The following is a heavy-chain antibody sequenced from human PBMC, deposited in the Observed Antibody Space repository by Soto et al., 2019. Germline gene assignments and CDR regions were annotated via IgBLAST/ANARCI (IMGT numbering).Heavy chain of an antibody. J-gene: IGHJ3*02. V-gene: IGHV3-23*01. D-gene: IGHD3-22*01. CDR1: GFRFSTYA. CDR2: LSGSTGIT. CDR3: AKDLQQNYYDSPDAFDI. Sequence: GGSLRLSCATSGFRFSTYAMGWVRQTPGKGLEWVSGLSGSTGITYHADSVKGRFTISRDNSKNTLYLQMNSLRAEDTAVYYCAKDLQQNYYDSPDAFDIWGQGTMVTVSS.